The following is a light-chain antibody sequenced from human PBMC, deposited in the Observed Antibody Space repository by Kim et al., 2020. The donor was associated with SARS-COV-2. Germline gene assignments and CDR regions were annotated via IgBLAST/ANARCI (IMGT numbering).Light chain of an antibody. J-gene: IGKJ1*01. CDR2: KAS. CDR3: QQSNSYKWT. Sequence: DIQMTQSPSTLSASVGDRVTITCRASQSVGNWLAWYQQRPGKAPKLLISKASNLKSGAPSRFSGSGSGTEFTLTISSLQPDDFATYYCQQSNSYKWTFGQGTKVDIK. V-gene: IGKV1-5*03. CDR1: QSVGNW.